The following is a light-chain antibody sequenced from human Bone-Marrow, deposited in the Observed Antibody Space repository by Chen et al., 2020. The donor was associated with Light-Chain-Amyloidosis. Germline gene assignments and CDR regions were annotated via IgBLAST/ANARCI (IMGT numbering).Light chain of an antibody. V-gene: IGLV3-21*02. J-gene: IGLJ3*02. CDR1: HIGSTS. CDR3: QVWDRSSDRPV. Sequence: SYVLTQPSWVSVAPGQTATIARGGNHIGSTSVHWYQQTPGQAPLLVVYEDSDRPSGIPERLSGSNSGNTATLTISRVEAGDEADYYCQVWDRSSDRPVFGGGTKLTVL. CDR2: EDS.